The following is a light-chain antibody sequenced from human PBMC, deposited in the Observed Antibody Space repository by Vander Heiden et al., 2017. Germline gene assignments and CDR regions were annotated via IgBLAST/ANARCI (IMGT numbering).Light chain of an antibody. CDR3: QQNDNPPYT. CDR1: QDISNY. CDR2: DAS. V-gene: IGKV1-33*01. J-gene: IGKJ2*01. Sequence: QMTRSPSSLSASVGARVTITCQASQDISNYLNWYQQKPGKAPKLLIYDASTLETGVPSRFSGSGSGTDFTLTISSLQPEDIATYYCQQNDNPPYTFGQGTKVEIK.